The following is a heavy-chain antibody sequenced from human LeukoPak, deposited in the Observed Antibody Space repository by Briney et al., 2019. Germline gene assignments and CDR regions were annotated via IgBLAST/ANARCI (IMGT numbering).Heavy chain of an antibody. CDR1: GDTISTSDHY. Sequence: PSETLSLTCGVSGDTISTSDHYWGWIRQPPGKGLEWIGSIYYTGNTYYNPSLKSRVTISVDTSKNQFSLKLSSVTAADTAVYYCARHQEGMVRGVLYYMDVWGTGTTVTISS. D-gene: IGHD3-10*01. CDR3: ARHQEGMVRGVLYYMDV. J-gene: IGHJ6*03. V-gene: IGHV4-39*01. CDR2: IYYTGNT.